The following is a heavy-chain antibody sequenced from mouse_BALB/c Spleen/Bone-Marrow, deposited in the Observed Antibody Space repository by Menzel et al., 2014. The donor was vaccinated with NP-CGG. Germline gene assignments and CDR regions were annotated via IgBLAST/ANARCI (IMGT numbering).Heavy chain of an antibody. J-gene: IGHJ2*01. CDR3: ARTPRATFYFDY. CDR1: GFNIXDTY. D-gene: IGHD3-1*01. Sequence: VQLKQSGAELVKPGASVKLSCTASGFNIXDTYMHWVKQRPEQGLEWIGRIDPANGNTKYDPKFQGKATITADTSSNTAYLQLFSLTSEDTAVYYCARTPRATFYFDYWGQGTTLTVSS. V-gene: IGHV14-3*02. CDR2: IDPANGNT.